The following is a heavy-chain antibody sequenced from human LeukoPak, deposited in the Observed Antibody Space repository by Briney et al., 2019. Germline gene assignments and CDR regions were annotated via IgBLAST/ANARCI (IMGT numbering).Heavy chain of an antibody. D-gene: IGHD2-21*02. CDR1: GYTFTGYY. Sequence: ASVKVSCKASGYTFTGYYIHWVRQAPGQGLEWMGWINPDSGGTNYAQKFQGRVTMTRDTSIRTAYMELSRLRSDDTAVYYCARAPCGADCYFDFWGQGTLVTVSS. J-gene: IGHJ4*02. V-gene: IGHV1-2*02. CDR3: ARAPCGADCYFDF. CDR2: INPDSGGT.